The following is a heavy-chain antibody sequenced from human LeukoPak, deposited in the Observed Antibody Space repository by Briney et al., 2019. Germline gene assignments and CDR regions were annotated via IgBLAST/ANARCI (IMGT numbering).Heavy chain of an antibody. D-gene: IGHD1-26*01. J-gene: IGHJ4*02. CDR2: IRYDGSNK. V-gene: IGHV3-30*02. Sequence: SGGSLRLSCAASGFTFSSYSMNWVRQAPGKGLEWVAFIRYDGSNKYYADSVKGRFTISRDNSKNTLYLQMNSLRAEDTAVYYCAKALVGATTYFDYWGQGTLVTVSS. CDR3: AKALVGATTYFDY. CDR1: GFTFSSYS.